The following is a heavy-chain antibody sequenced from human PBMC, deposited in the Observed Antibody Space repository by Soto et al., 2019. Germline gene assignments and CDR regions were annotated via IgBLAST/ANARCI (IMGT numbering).Heavy chain of an antibody. D-gene: IGHD3-10*01. CDR2: TSYDGSKE. CDR1: GFIFSSFD. V-gene: IGHV3-30*18. J-gene: IGHJ4*02. Sequence: QVQLVESGGGVVQPGRSLRLSCAASGFIFSSFDMHWVRQAPGKGLEWVAATSYDGSKEYYSDSVKGRFTISRDNSKNTLFLQVNSLRVEDTAVYYCAKGIGIWFDDSGNGGYFDYWGLGTLVTVST. CDR3: AKGIGIWFDDSGNGGYFDY.